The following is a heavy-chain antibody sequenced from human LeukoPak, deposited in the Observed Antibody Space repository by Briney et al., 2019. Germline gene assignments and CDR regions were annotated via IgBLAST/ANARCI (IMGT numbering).Heavy chain of an antibody. D-gene: IGHD6-13*01. CDR2: FDPEDGET. CDR3: ATKSVGFSIAAAFDY. J-gene: IGHJ4*02. Sequence: GASVKVSCKVSGYTSSVLSMQWVRQAPGKGLEWMGGFDPEDGETIYAQKFQGRVTMTEDTSTDTAYMELSSLRSEDTAVYYCATKSVGFSIAAAFDYWGQGTLVTVSS. V-gene: IGHV1-24*01. CDR1: GYTSSVLS.